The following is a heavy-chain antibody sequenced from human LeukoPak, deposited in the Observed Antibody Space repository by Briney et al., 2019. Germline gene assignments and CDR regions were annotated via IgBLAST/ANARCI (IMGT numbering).Heavy chain of an antibody. CDR1: GFTFSTYS. CDR3: ARDYGSYYGFDY. CDR2: ISSSSSYI. D-gene: IGHD1-26*01. J-gene: IGHJ4*02. V-gene: IGHV3-21*01. Sequence: PGGSLRLSCAACGFTFSTYSMNWVRQAPGKGLEWVSSISSSSSYIYYADSVKGRFTISRDNVKNSLYLQMNSLRAEDTAVYYCARDYGSYYGFDYWGQGTLVTVSS.